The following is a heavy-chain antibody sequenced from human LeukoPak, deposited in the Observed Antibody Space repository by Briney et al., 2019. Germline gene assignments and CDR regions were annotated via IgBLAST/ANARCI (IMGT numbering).Heavy chain of an antibody. D-gene: IGHD2-2*01. V-gene: IGHV4-38-2*01. CDR3: ARVRKWTANGSTSSED. CDR1: GYSISSGYY. CDR2: IYHSGST. Sequence: SETLSLTCAVSGYSISSGYYWGWIRQPPGKGLEWIGSIYHSGSTYYNPSLKSRVTISVDTSKNQYSLKLSSVTAADTAVYYCARVRKWTANGSTSSEDWGQGTLVTVSS. J-gene: IGHJ4*02.